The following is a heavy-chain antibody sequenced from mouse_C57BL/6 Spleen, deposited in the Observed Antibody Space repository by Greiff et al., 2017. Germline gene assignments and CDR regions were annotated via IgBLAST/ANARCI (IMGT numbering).Heavy chain of an antibody. CDR1: GFNIKDYY. Sequence: EVQLQQSGAELVRPGASVKLSCTASGFNIKDYYMHWVKQRPEQGLEWIGRIDPEDGDTEYAPKFQGKATMTADTSSNTAYLQLSSLTSEDTAVYYCTKSLYYYGSSLFDYWGQGTTLTVSS. CDR3: TKSLYYYGSSLFDY. CDR2: IDPEDGDT. D-gene: IGHD1-1*01. V-gene: IGHV14-1*01. J-gene: IGHJ2*01.